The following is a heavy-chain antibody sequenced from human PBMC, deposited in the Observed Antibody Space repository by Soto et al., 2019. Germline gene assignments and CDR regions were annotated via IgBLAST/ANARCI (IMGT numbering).Heavy chain of an antibody. CDR3: AKDYYYDSSGYYPLFDY. CDR2: ISGSGGST. CDR1: GFTFSSYA. J-gene: IGHJ4*02. V-gene: IGHV3-23*01. Sequence: GGSLRLSCAASGFTFSSYAMSWVRQAPGKGLEWVSAISGSGGSTYYADSVKGRFTISRDNSKNTLYLQMNSLRAEDTAVYYCAKDYYYDSSGYYPLFDYWGQGTPVTVSS. D-gene: IGHD3-22*01.